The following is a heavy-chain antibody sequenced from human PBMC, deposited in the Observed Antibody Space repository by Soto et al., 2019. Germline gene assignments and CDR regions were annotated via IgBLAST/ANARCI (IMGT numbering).Heavy chain of an antibody. CDR3: VRDVNSSGPLSGPFDP. D-gene: IGHD3-22*01. CDR2: IYYSGST. CDR1: CGSISSGGYY. Sequence: SETLSLTCSVSCGSISSGGYYWSWIRQHPGKGLEWIGYIYYSGSTYYNPSLESLLTISVDTSKNQFSLKLSSVTAADTAVYYCVRDVNSSGPLSGPFDPWGQGTLVTVSS. J-gene: IGHJ5*02. V-gene: IGHV4-31*01.